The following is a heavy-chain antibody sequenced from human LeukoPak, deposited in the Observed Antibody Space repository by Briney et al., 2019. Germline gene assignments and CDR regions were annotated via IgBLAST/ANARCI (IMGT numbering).Heavy chain of an antibody. CDR3: ARATTWELLLVY. CDR2: INPSGGST. D-gene: IGHD1-26*01. J-gene: IGHJ4*02. Sequence: ASVKVSCKASGGTFSSYAISWVRQAPGQGLEWMGIINPSGGSTSYAQKFQGRVTMTRDTSTSTVYMELSSLRSEDTAVYYCARATTWELLLVYWGQGTLVTVSS. V-gene: IGHV1-46*01. CDR1: GGTFSSYA.